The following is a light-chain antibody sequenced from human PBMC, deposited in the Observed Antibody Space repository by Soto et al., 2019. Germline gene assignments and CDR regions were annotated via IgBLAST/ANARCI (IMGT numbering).Light chain of an antibody. V-gene: IGKV3-20*01. Sequence: EIVLTQSPGTLSLAPGERATRSCRASQSVSSSYLAWYQQKPGQAPRLLIYGASSRATGIPDRLSGSGSGTDFTLTISRLEPEDFAVYYCQQYGSSPPLTFGQGTRLEIK. CDR3: QQYGSSPPLT. J-gene: IGKJ5*01. CDR2: GAS. CDR1: QSVSSSY.